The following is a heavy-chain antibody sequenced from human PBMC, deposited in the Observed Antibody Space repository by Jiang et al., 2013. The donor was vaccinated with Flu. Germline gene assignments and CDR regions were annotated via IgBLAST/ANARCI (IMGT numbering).Heavy chain of an antibody. CDR3: ARLLSGWGPNAFDI. V-gene: IGHV4-34*12. CDR1: GGSFSGYY. Sequence: LLKPSETLSLTCAVYGGSFSGYYWGWIRQPPGKGLEWIGSILYSGSTYYNPSLKSRVTVSIDTSKNQFSLRLSSVTAADTAVYYCARLLSGWGPNAFDIWGQGTMVTVSS. D-gene: IGHD6-19*01. J-gene: IGHJ3*02. CDR2: ILYSGST.